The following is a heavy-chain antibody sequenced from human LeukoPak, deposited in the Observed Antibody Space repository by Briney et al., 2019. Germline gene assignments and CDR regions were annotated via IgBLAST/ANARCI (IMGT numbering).Heavy chain of an antibody. CDR2: IYYSGST. Sequence: SETLSLTCTVSGGSISSYYWSWIRQPPGKGLEWIGYIYYSGSTYYNPSLKSRVTISVDTSKNQFSLKLSSVTAADTAVYYCARFYIVAISDWGQGTLVTVSS. CDR3: ARFYIVAISD. J-gene: IGHJ4*02. CDR1: GGSISSYY. D-gene: IGHD5-12*01. V-gene: IGHV4-59*08.